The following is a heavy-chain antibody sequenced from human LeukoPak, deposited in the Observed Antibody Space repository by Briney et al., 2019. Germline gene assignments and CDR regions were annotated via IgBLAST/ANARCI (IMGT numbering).Heavy chain of an antibody. D-gene: IGHD5-12*01. CDR2: IYADYST. V-gene: IGHV3-66*01. CDR3: ARGYAGIDY. CDR1: GLTVSSNY. Sequence: GGSLRLSCAASGLTVSSNYMSWVRQAPGKGLEWVSIIYADYSTHYADSVKGRFTISRDNAKNTLYLQMNSLRAEDTAVYYCARGYAGIDYWGQGTLVTVSS. J-gene: IGHJ4*02.